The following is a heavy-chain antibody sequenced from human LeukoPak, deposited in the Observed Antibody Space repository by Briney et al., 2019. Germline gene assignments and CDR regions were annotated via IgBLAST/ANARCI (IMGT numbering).Heavy chain of an antibody. V-gene: IGHV4-39*07. CDR2: IYYSGST. D-gene: IGHD2-2*01. Sequence: SETLSLTCTVSGGSISSSSYYWGWIRQPPGTGLEWIGSIYYSGSTYYNPSLKSRVTISVDTYKNQFSLKLSSVTAADTAVYYCARTPALDYMPRFDYWGQGTLVTVSS. J-gene: IGHJ4*02. CDR3: ARTPALDYMPRFDY. CDR1: GGSISSSSYY.